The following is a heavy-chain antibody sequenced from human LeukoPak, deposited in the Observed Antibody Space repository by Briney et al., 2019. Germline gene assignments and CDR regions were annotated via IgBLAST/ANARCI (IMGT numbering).Heavy chain of an antibody. CDR3: ARHVGRYGGYLKGYFDY. J-gene: IGHJ4*02. D-gene: IGHD5-12*01. CDR2: INHSGST. V-gene: IGHV4-34*01. Sequence: SETLSLTCAVYGGSFSGYYWSWIRQPPGKGLEWIGEINHSGSTNYNPSLKSRVTISVDTSKNQLSLKLSSVTAADTAVYYCARHVGRYGGYLKGYFDYWGQGTLVTVSS. CDR1: GGSFSGYY.